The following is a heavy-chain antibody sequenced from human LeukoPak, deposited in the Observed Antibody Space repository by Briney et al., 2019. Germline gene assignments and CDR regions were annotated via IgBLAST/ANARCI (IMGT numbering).Heavy chain of an antibody. D-gene: IGHD1-26*01. Sequence: SETLSLTCTVSVYSISSGYYWGWIRQPPGKGLEWIGSIYHSGSTYYNPSLKSRVTISVDTSKNQFSLKLSSVTAADTAAYYCASINSGSYSFDYWGQGTLVTVSS. V-gene: IGHV4-38-2*02. CDR2: IYHSGST. J-gene: IGHJ4*02. CDR3: ASINSGSYSFDY. CDR1: VYSISSGYY.